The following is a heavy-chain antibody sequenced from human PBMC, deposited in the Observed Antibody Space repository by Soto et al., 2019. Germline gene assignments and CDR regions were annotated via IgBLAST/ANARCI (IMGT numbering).Heavy chain of an antibody. J-gene: IGHJ6*02. D-gene: IGHD3-10*01. CDR3: ARHTMVRGVMRVGYYYGMDV. CDR1: GGSSSGYS. V-gene: IGHV4-34*01. CDR2: INNSGST. Sequence: GVEGGSSSGYSWYCISQTPGKGMEWIGEINNSGSTNYNPSLKSRVTISVDTSKNQFSLKLSSVTAADTAVYYCARHTMVRGVMRVGYYYGMDVWGQGTTVT.